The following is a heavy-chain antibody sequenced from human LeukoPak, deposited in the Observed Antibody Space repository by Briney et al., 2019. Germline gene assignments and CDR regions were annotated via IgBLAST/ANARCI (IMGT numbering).Heavy chain of an antibody. CDR3: ARGRIWFGEIKKFDP. CDR1: GGTFSSYA. Sequence: SVKVSCKASGGTFSSYAISWVGQAPGQGLEWMGGIIPIFGTANYAQKFQGRVTITADESTSTAYMELSSLRSEDTAVYYCARGRIWFGEIKKFDPWGQGTLVTVSS. V-gene: IGHV1-69*13. J-gene: IGHJ5*02. D-gene: IGHD3-10*01. CDR2: IIPIFGTA.